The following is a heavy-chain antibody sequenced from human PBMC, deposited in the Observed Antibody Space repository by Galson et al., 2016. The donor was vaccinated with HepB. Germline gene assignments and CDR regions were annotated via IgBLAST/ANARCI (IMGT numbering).Heavy chain of an antibody. D-gene: IGHD6-19*01. Sequence: SLRLSCAASGFTFSSYGMHWVRQAPGKGLEWVAVIWYDGSNKYYADSVKGRFTIPRDNSKNTLYLQMNSLRAEDTAVYYCARDAPVAVTAFDIWGQGTMVTVSS. CDR3: ARDAPVAVTAFDI. V-gene: IGHV3-33*01. J-gene: IGHJ3*02. CDR1: GFTFSSYG. CDR2: IWYDGSNK.